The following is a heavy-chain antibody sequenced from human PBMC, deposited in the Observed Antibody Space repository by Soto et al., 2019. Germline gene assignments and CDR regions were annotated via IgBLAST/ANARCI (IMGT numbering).Heavy chain of an antibody. D-gene: IGHD6-13*01. J-gene: IGHJ6*02. CDR2: ISSGDDT. Sequence: EVQLVVSGGGLIQPGGSLRLSCAASGFIVSSNCMTWVRQAPGKGLEWVSVISSGDDTYYADSMKGRFTISRDNSKNEVYLQMDNLRVEDTAVYYCARNSSPGGMDVWGQGTTVTVSS. CDR3: ARNSSPGGMDV. V-gene: IGHV3-53*01. CDR1: GFIVSSNC.